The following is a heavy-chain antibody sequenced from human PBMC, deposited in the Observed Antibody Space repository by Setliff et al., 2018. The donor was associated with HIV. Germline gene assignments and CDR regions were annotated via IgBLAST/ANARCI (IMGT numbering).Heavy chain of an antibody. CDR3: TRDRSSWYGGPNDAFDV. D-gene: IGHD6-13*01. Sequence: PSETLSLTCTVSGGSISSGGYYWSWIRQHPGKGLEWIGHIYYSGSTSYNPSLKSRVTISVDTSTNVFSLKVNSVTAADTALYYCTRDRSSWYGGPNDAFDVWGQGTMVTVSS. V-gene: IGHV4-31*03. CDR2: IYYSGST. J-gene: IGHJ3*01. CDR1: GGSISSGGYY.